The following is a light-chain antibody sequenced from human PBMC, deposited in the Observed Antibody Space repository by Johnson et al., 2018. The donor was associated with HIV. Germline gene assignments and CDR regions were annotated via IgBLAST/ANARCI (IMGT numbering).Light chain of an antibody. CDR3: GTWDSSLSAGV. J-gene: IGLJ1*01. Sequence: QPVLTQPPSVSAAPGQKVTISCSGSSSNIGNNYVSWYQQLPGTAPKLLIYENNKRPSGIPDRFSGSKSGTSATLGITGLQTGDEADYYCGTWDSSLSAGVFGTGTKFTVL. CDR2: ENN. CDR1: SSNIGNNY. V-gene: IGLV1-51*02.